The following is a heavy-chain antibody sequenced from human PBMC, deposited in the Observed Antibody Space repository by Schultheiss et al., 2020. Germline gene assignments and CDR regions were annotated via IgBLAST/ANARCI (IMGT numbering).Heavy chain of an antibody. CDR1: GFTFSNAW. Sequence: GGSLRLSCAASGFTFSNAWMNWVRQAPGKGLEWVSSISSSSSYIYYADSVKGRFTISRDNAKNSLYLQMNSLRAEDTAVYYCAAGVPFDYWGQGTLVTVSS. CDR2: ISSSSSYI. J-gene: IGHJ4*02. V-gene: IGHV3-21*01. CDR3: AAGVPFDY.